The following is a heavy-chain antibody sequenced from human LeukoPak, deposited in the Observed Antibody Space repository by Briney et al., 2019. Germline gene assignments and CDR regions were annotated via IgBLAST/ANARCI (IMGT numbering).Heavy chain of an antibody. CDR3: ARDRCSSTRSWCYYMDV. CDR2: ISSSSSYI. D-gene: IGHD2-2*01. Sequence: KSGGSLRLSCAAYGLTFSSYSTNWDSQAPGKALAWVSSISSSSSYIYYADSVKGRFTISRDNDKNSLYLQMNSLRAEDTAVYYCARDRCSSTRSWCYYMDVWGKGTTVTVSS. V-gene: IGHV3-21*01. J-gene: IGHJ6*03. CDR1: GLTFSSYS.